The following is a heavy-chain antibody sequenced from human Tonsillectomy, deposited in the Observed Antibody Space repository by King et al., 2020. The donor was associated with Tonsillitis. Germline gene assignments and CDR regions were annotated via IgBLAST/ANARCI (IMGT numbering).Heavy chain of an antibody. CDR2: INPDGSGK. V-gene: IGHV3-7*01. Sequence: VQLVESGGGLVQPGGSLRLSCAVSGFIFSDYWMSWVRQAPGKGLEWVASINPDGSGKNYVDSVKGRFTISRDNAKNSLYLEMNSLRAEDTALYYCARLLDRGVAVGTIFCYWGQGTLVTVSS. CDR3: ARLLDRGVAVGTIFCY. J-gene: IGHJ4*02. CDR1: GFIFSDYW. D-gene: IGHD3-9*01.